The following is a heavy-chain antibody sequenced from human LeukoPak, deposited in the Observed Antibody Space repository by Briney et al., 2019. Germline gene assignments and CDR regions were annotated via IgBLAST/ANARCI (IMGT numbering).Heavy chain of an antibody. CDR3: AREVRGSNEYYYYYYGMDA. D-gene: IGHD4-11*01. CDR2: IKQDGSEK. V-gene: IGHV3-7*03. J-gene: IGHJ6*04. Sequence: GGSLRLSCAASGFTFSSYWMSWVRQAPGKGLEWVANIKQDGSEKYYVDSVKGRFTISRDNAKNSLYLQMNSLRAEDTAVYYCAREVRGSNEYYYYYYGMDAWGKGTTVTVSS. CDR1: GFTFSSYW.